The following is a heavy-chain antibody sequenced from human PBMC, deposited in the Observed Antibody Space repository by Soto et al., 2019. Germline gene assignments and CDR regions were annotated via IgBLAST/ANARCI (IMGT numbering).Heavy chain of an antibody. V-gene: IGHV2-5*02. CDR1: GFSLSTSGVG. CDR3: AHRRWFGEFNDY. Sequence: QITLKESGPPLVKPTQTLTLTCTFSGFSLSTSGVGVGWIRQPPGKALEWLALIYWDDDKRYSPSLKSRLTITKDTSKNQVVLTMTNMDPVDTATYYCAHRRWFGEFNDYWGQGTLVTVSS. CDR2: IYWDDDK. J-gene: IGHJ4*02. D-gene: IGHD3-10*01.